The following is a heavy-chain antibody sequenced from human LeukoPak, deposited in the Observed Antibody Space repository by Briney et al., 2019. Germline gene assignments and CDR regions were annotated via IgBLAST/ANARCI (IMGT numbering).Heavy chain of an antibody. J-gene: IGHJ4*02. CDR1: GFTFSSYE. D-gene: IGHD1-26*01. V-gene: IGHV3-48*03. CDR2: ISSSGSTI. Sequence: PGGSLRLSCAAFGFTFSSYEMNWVRQAPGKGLEWVSYISSSGSTIYYADSVKGRFTISRDNAKNSLYLQMNSLRAEDTAVYHCARGGSYYCLDYWGQGTLVTVSS. CDR3: ARGGSYYCLDY.